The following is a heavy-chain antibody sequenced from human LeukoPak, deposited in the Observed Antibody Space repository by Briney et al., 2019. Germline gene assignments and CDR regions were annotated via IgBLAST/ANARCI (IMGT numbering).Heavy chain of an antibody. CDR2: IYPGDSDT. CDR3: ARLRRVGATPDAFDI. J-gene: IGHJ3*02. Sequence: GESLKISCKGSGYSFTSYWIGWVRQMPGKGLEWMGIIYPGDSDTRYSPSFQGQVTISADKSISTAYPQWSSLKASDTAMYYCARLRRVGATPDAFDIWGQGTMVTVPS. D-gene: IGHD1-26*01. CDR1: GYSFTSYW. V-gene: IGHV5-51*01.